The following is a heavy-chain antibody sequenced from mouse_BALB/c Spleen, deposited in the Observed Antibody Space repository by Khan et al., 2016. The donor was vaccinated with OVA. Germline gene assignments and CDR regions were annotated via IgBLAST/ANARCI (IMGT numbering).Heavy chain of an antibody. J-gene: IGHJ2*01. CDR3: ARSGTISAVVATDFDS. CDR2: IKYSGST. D-gene: IGHD1-1*01. CDR1: GYSITSDYA. Sequence: EVQLQESGPGLVKPSQSLSLTCTVTGYSITSDYAWNWIRQFPGNKLEWMGYIKYSGSTSYNPSLKSRTSITRNTSQNQYFLQLSSVTTADTATXYCARSGTISAVVATDFDSWGQGTTLTVSS. V-gene: IGHV3-2*02.